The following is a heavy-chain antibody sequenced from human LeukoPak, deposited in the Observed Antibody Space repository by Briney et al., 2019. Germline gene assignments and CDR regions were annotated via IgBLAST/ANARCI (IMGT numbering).Heavy chain of an antibody. CDR2: VPYSGST. D-gene: IGHD3-16*01. V-gene: IGHV4-39*07. Sequence: SETLSLTCIVSGVSISSGHYYWAWIRQPPGRRLECIASVPYSGSTYYDPSFNGRVTLSVDTSKNQLSLRLNSVTAADTAVYYCARQTIETTLGGVPDYFDSWGQGTPVTVSS. CDR1: GVSISSGHYY. CDR3: ARQTIETTLGGVPDYFDS. J-gene: IGHJ4*02.